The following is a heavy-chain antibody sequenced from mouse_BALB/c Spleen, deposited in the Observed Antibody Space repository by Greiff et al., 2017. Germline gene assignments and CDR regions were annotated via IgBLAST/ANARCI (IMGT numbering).Heavy chain of an antibody. CDR2: ISYSGST. V-gene: IGHV3-8*02. J-gene: IGHJ2*01. D-gene: IGHD2-1*01. CDR3: ARNRGNYERYFDY. CDR1: GDSITSGY. Sequence: DVHLVESGPSLVKPSQTLSLTCSVTGDSITSGYWNWIRKFPGNKLEYMGYISYSGSTYYNPSLKSRISITRDTSKNQYYLQLNSVTTEDTATYYCARNRGNYERYFDYWGQGTTLTVSS.